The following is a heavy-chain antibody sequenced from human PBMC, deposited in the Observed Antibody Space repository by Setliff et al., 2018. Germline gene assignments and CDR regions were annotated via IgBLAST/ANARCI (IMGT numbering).Heavy chain of an antibody. D-gene: IGHD6-13*01. CDR2: INPSGGST. Sequence: ASVKVSCKASGYTFTSYYMHWVRQAPGQGLEWMGIINPSGGSTSYAQKFQGRVTMTRDTSTSTVYMELSSLRSEDRAVYYCARDRVAEGEGKQLVSEFDPWGQGTLVTVSS. CDR3: ARDRVAEGEGKQLVSEFDP. V-gene: IGHV1-46*01. CDR1: GYTFTSYY. J-gene: IGHJ5*02.